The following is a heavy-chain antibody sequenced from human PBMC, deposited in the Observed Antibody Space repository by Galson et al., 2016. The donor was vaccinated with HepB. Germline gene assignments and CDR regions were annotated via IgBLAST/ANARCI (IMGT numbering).Heavy chain of an antibody. CDR1: GYTFTRYG. CDR3: ARDWYYDSLDFDPLDI. CDR2: ISAYNGNT. V-gene: IGHV1-18*01. Sequence: SCKASGYTFTRYGISWVRQAPGQGLEWMAWISAYNGNTNYAQKFQGRVTMATDTSTSIAYMELKSLRSDDTAVYYCARDWYYDSLDFDPLDIWGQGTVVTVSS. J-gene: IGHJ3*02. D-gene: IGHD3-22*01.